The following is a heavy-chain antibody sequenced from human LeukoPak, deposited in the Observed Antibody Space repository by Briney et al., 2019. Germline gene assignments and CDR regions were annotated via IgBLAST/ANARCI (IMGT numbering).Heavy chain of an antibody. CDR3: ARTVDYGDNLDAFDI. J-gene: IGHJ3*02. V-gene: IGHV4-4*07. D-gene: IGHD4-23*01. Sequence: SETLSLTCTVSGGSISGYFWTWIRQPAGKGLEWIGRIYSSGSNNYNPSLKSRVTMSVDTSKNQFSLKLSSVTAADTAVYYCARTVDYGDNLDAFDIWGQGTMVTVSS. CDR2: IYSSGSN. CDR1: GGSISGYF.